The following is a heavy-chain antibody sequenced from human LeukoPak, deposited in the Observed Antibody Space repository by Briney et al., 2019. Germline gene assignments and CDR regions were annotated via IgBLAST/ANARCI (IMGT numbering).Heavy chain of an antibody. D-gene: IGHD1-26*01. J-gene: IGHJ4*02. Sequence: ASVKVSCKAFGYTFTSNYMHWVRQAPGQGLEWMGVISPSGGSTTYAQKFQGRVTITADKSTSTAYMELSSLRSEDTAVYYCASASGSYYTGDDYWGQGTLVTVSS. CDR3: ASASGSYYTGDDY. V-gene: IGHV1-46*01. CDR2: ISPSGGST. CDR1: GYTFTSNY.